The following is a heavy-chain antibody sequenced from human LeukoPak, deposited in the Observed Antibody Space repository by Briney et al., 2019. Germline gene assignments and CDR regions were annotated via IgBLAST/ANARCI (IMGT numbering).Heavy chain of an antibody. CDR2: INPNSGGT. CDR1: GYTFTGYY. Sequence: GASVKVSCKASGYTFTGYYMHWVRQAPGQGLEWMGWINPNSGGTNYAQKFQGWVTMTRDTSISTAYMELSRLRSDDTAVYYCASFRDRIRPNRNHAFDIWGQGTMVTVSS. CDR3: ASFRDRIRPNRNHAFDI. D-gene: IGHD1-1*01. J-gene: IGHJ3*02. V-gene: IGHV1-2*04.